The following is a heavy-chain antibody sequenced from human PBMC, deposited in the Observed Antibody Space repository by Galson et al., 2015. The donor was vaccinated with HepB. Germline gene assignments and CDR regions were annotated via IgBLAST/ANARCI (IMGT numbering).Heavy chain of an antibody. CDR3: ARDQAANLLWFGEILSTGDFDY. V-gene: IGHV3-30*04. CDR1: GFTFSSYA. D-gene: IGHD3-10*01. Sequence: SLRLSCAASGFTFSSYAMHWVRQAPGKGLEWVAVISYDGSNKYYADSVKGRFTISRDNSKNTLYLQMNSLRAEDTAVYYCARDQAANLLWFGEILSTGDFDYWGQGTLVTVSP. CDR2: ISYDGSNK. J-gene: IGHJ4*02.